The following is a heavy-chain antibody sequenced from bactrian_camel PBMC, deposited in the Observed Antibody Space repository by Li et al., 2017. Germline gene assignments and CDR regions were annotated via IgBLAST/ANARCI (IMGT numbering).Heavy chain of an antibody. CDR2: INSSGGRI. Sequence: HVQLVESGGGSVQAGGSLRLSCRYNHRGNCMGWFRQAPGKEREGVAAINSSGGRIYYRDSVKGRFTISQDNAKNTPYLQMNSLTREDSAMYYCTRETQWVGYHEFAEYWGQGTQVTVS. CDR1: YNHRGNC. V-gene: IGHV3S1*01. D-gene: IGHD5*01. CDR3: TRETQWVGYHEFAEY. J-gene: IGHJ4*01.